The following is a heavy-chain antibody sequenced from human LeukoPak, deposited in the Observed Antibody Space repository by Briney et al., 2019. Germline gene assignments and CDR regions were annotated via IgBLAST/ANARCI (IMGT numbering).Heavy chain of an antibody. CDR3: ATKQWLAPPPDS. D-gene: IGHD6-19*01. J-gene: IGHJ4*02. CDR2: INTDGTAT. V-gene: IGHV3-74*01. CDR1: GFTFGKYW. Sequence: PGGSLRLSCAASGFTFGKYWMLWVRQAPGKGLESVSRINTDGTATTYADSVKGRFTVSRDNADNTMSLQMNSVRDEDTAVYYCATKQWLAPPPDSWGQGTPVTVSS.